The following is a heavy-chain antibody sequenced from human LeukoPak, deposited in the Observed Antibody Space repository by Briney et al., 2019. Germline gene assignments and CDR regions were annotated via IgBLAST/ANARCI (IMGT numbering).Heavy chain of an antibody. V-gene: IGHV4-59*01. J-gene: IGHJ4*02. Sequence: SETLSLTCTASGGSISSYYWSWIRQSPGKRLEWIGFVSYNVHTEYNPSLKSRVTLSVDTSTNQFSLRLSSVTAADTAIYFCARVSVAGTGPDYWGQGTLVTVSS. D-gene: IGHD6-13*01. CDR2: VSYNVHT. CDR1: GGSISSYY. CDR3: ARVSVAGTGPDY.